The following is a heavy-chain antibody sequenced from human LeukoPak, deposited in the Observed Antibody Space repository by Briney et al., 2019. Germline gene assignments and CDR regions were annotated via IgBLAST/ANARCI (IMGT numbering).Heavy chain of an antibody. CDR1: GFTFSSSW. Sequence: PGGSLRLSCAASGFTFSSSWMRWVRQAPGKGLEWVANIKEDGSEKYYVDSVKGRFTISRDNAKNSLYLQMNSLRAEDTAVYYCARSPVRIGRPFDIWGQGTMVTVSS. V-gene: IGHV3-7*04. J-gene: IGHJ3*02. D-gene: IGHD1-26*01. CDR3: ARSPVRIGRPFDI. CDR2: IKEDGSEK.